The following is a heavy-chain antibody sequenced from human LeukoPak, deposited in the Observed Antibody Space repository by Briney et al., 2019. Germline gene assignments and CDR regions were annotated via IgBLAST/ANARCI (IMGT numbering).Heavy chain of an antibody. CDR3: ASLQSYGY. D-gene: IGHD5-18*01. V-gene: IGHV3-43*01. Sequence: GGSLRLSCAASGFTFDDYTMHWVRQAPGKGLEWVSLISWDGGSTYYADSVKGRFTISRDNSKNTLYLQMNSLRAEDTAVYYCASLQSYGYWGQGTLVTVSS. CDR2: ISWDGGST. J-gene: IGHJ4*02. CDR1: GFTFDDYT.